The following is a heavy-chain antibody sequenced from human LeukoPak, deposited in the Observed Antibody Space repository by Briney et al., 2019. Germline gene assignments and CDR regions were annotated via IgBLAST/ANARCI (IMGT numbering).Heavy chain of an antibody. Sequence: WETLSLTCTVSGGSISSSSYYWGWIRKPPGKGLEWIGSIYYSGSTYYNPSLKSRVTISVDTSKNQFSLKLSSVTAADTAVYYCARHSWLFPDNYYYYMDVWGKGTTVTVSS. CDR1: GGSISSSSYY. J-gene: IGHJ6*03. D-gene: IGHD3-9*01. CDR2: IYYSGST. CDR3: ARHSWLFPDNYYYYMDV. V-gene: IGHV4-39*01.